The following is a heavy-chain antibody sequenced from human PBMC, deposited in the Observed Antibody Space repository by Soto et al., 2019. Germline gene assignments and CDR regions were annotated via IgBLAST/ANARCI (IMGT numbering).Heavy chain of an antibody. CDR2: ISYDGSNK. D-gene: IGHD2-15*01. CDR1: GFTFSSYA. Sequence: QVQLVESGGGVVQPGRSLRLSCATSGFTFSSYAMHWVRQAPGKGPEWVAIISYDGSNKYYADSVKGRFIISRDNSKNTLFLQMNSLRTEDTAVYHCARGVGISGPEGYWGQGTLVSVSS. J-gene: IGHJ4*02. V-gene: IGHV3-30-3*01. CDR3: ARGVGISGPEGY.